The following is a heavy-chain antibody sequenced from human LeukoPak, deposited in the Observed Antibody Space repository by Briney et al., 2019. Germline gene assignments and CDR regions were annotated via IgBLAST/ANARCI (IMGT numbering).Heavy chain of an antibody. V-gene: IGHV4-39*01. J-gene: IGHJ4*02. CDR3: AGYSYGRFDY. CDR1: GGSISSSSYY. D-gene: IGHD5-18*01. CDR2: IYYSGST. Sequence: PSGTLSLTCTVSGGSISSSSYYWGWIRQPPGKGLEWIGSIYYSGSTYYNPSLKSRVTISVDTSKNQFSLKLSSVTAADTAVYYCAGYSYGRFDYWGQGTLVTVSS.